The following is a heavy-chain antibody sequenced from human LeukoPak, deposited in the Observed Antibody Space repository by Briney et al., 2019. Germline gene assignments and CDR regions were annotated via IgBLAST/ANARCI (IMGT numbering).Heavy chain of an antibody. CDR1: GFTSSGSA. D-gene: IGHD2-15*01. Sequence: GGSLRLSCAASGFTSSGSAMHWVRQASGKGLEWVGRIRSKANSYATAYAASVKGRFTISRDDSKNTAYLQMNSLKTEDTAVYYCTRRVYCSGGSCSRDYYYYMDVWGKGTTVTVSS. CDR2: IRSKANSYAT. CDR3: TRRVYCSGGSCSRDYYYYMDV. V-gene: IGHV3-73*01. J-gene: IGHJ6*03.